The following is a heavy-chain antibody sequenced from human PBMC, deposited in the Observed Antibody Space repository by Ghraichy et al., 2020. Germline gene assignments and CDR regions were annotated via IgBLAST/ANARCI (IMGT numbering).Heavy chain of an antibody. J-gene: IGHJ4*02. CDR1: GFSFSITA. CDR2: NNGRGSYT. D-gene: IGHD6-25*01. V-gene: IGHV3-23*01. Sequence: GGSRRLSCDASGFSFSITAMTWVRQAPGKGLEWVSANNGRGSYTYYADSVKGRFTISRDNSKSTLFLQMNSLTAGDTAVYFCAKVASSTAGWDSFDYWGQGTLVTVSS. CDR3: AKVASSTAGWDSFDY.